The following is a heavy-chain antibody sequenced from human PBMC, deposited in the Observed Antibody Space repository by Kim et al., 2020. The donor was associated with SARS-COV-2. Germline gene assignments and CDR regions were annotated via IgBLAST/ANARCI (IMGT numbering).Heavy chain of an antibody. D-gene: IGHD3-10*01. CDR1: GFTFSNDW. J-gene: IGHJ3*01. CDR2: IKPDGTSA. Sequence: GGSLRLSCAASGFTFSNDWMFWVRQAPGKGLAWVSYIKPDGTSAKYADSVEGRFTISRDNAKDTLYLQMSSLRVEDTAIYYCLRGLSFWGQGTMVIVSS. CDR3: LRGLSF. V-gene: IGHV3-74*01.